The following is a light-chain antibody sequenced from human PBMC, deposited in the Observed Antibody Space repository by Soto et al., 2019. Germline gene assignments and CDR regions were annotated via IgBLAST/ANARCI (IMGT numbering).Light chain of an antibody. CDR2: DAS. CDR3: QQYNSYTCT. V-gene: IGKV1-5*01. CDR1: QSISSW. J-gene: IGKJ1*01. Sequence: DIQMTQSPSTLSASVGDRVTSTCRASQSISSWLAWYQQKPGKAPKLLIYDASSLESGVPSRFSGSGSGTEFTLTISSLQPDDFATYYCQQYNSYTCTFGQGTKVEIK.